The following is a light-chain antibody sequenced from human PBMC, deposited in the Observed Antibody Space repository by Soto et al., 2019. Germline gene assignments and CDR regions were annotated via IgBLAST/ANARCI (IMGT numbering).Light chain of an antibody. J-gene: IGKJ5*01. CDR2: DAS. Sequence: PGERATLSCRASQSVSSYLAWYQQKPGQAPRLLFYDASTRASGIPDRFSCSGSGRDFTLTISRLEPEDSAVYYCQQFGSSPITFGQGTRLEI. V-gene: IGKV3-11*02. CDR1: QSVSSY. CDR3: QQFGSSPIT.